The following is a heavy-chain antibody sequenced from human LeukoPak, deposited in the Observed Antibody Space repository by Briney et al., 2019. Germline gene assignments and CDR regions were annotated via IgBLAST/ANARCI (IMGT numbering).Heavy chain of an antibody. Sequence: GASVKVSCKASGYTFTSYAMHWVRQAPGQRLEWMGWINAGNGNTKYSQKFQGRVTMTRNTSISTAYMELSSLRSDDTAVYYCARGKVGATINWLDPWGQGTLVTVSS. D-gene: IGHD1-26*01. J-gene: IGHJ5*02. CDR2: INAGNGNT. CDR3: ARGKVGATINWLDP. V-gene: IGHV1-3*01. CDR1: GYTFTSYA.